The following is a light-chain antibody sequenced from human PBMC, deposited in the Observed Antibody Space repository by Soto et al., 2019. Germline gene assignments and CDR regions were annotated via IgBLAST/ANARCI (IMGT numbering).Light chain of an antibody. J-gene: IGKJ2*01. V-gene: IGKV3-15*01. CDR1: QSVSSN. Sequence: EIVMTQSPATLSLSPGERATLSCRASQSVSSNLAWYQQKPGQAPRLLIYGASTRGTGIPARFSGSGSGTGFTLTLSSLQSEDFAVYYCQQYNNWTPKYTFGQGTKLEIK. CDR3: QQYNNWTPKYT. CDR2: GAS.